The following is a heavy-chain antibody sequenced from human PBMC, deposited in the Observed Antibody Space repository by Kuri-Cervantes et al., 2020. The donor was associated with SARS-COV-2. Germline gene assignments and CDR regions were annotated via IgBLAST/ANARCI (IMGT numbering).Heavy chain of an antibody. D-gene: IGHD2-15*01. CDR2: IDHGGTT. CDR1: GFIFRNAW. J-gene: IGHJ4*02. V-gene: IGHV4-34*01. CDR3: ARGGSVDGVMVAAADY. Sequence: ESLKISCAASGFIFRNAWMSWVRQSPGKGLEWIGKIDHGGTTNYNPSLESRVTLSVDTFKNQFSLKLSSVTAADTGLYYCARGGSVDGVMVAAADYWGQGTWVTVSS.